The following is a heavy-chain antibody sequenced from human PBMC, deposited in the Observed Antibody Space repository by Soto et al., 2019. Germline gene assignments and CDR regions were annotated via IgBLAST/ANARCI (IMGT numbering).Heavy chain of an antibody. D-gene: IGHD2-2*01. Sequence: QVQLVQSGAEVKKPGASVKVSCKASGYIFTSYAMHWVRQAPGQRLEWMGWINAGNGNTKYSQKFKGRVTITRDTSASTAYMELSSLRAEDTAVYYCARGGLGIVVVPAATYYFDYWGQGTLVTVSS. CDR3: ARGGLGIVVVPAATYYFDY. V-gene: IGHV1-3*01. CDR1: GYIFTSYA. J-gene: IGHJ4*02. CDR2: INAGNGNT.